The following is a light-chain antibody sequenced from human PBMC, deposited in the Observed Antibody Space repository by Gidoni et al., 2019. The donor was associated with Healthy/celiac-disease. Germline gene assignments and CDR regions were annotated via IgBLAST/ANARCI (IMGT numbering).Light chain of an antibody. J-gene: IGKJ4*01. V-gene: IGKV3-11*01. CDR3: QQRCNWPPALT. Sequence: EIVLTQSPATLSLSPGERATLSCRASQSVSSYLAWYQQKPGQDPRLLNYDASNRATGIPARFSGSRSETDFTLTVGSLETKGCAVYYGQQRCNWPPALTFXGXTRVEIK. CDR1: QSVSSY. CDR2: DAS.